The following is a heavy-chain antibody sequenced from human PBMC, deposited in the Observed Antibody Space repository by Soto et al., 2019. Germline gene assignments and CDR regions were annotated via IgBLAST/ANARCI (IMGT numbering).Heavy chain of an antibody. Sequence: QVQLVQSGPDLKRPGASMKVSCKASGYTFTSYGISWVRQAPGQGLEWMAWISPLKGRTQYSQKARGRVTLSTDTSSNTAYMEMTTLRVDYTAVYYCAMDYGDRPEYFKHWGQGTLVTVS. CDR2: ISPLKGRT. CDR1: GYTFTSYG. J-gene: IGHJ1*01. V-gene: IGHV1-18*04. CDR3: AMDYGDRPEYFKH. D-gene: IGHD4-17*01.